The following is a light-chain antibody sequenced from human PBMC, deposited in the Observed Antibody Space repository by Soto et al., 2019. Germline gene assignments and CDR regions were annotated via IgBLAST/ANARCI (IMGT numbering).Light chain of an antibody. Sequence: QSVLTQPPSASGTPGQRVTMSCSGSSSNIGSNTVNWYQQLPGTAPKLLIDSNNQRPSGVPDRFSGSKSGTSASLAISGLQSEDEADYYCAAWDDSLNGGVFGGGTKLTVL. CDR3: AAWDDSLNGGV. V-gene: IGLV1-44*01. CDR2: SNN. CDR1: SSNIGSNT. J-gene: IGLJ2*01.